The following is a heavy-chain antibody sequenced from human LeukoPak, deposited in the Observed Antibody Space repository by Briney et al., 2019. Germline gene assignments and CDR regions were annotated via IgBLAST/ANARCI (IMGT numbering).Heavy chain of an antibody. J-gene: IGHJ4*02. CDR1: GYTLTGYY. CDR3: ARGDYVFWSGYCFDY. D-gene: IGHD3-3*01. V-gene: IGHV1-2*02. Sequence: ASVKVSCKASGYTLTGYYVHWVRQAPGQGLEWMGWINPNSGATNYAQKFQGRVTMTRDTSISTAYMELSRLRSDDTAVYYCARGDYVFWSGYCFDYWGQGTLVPVSS. CDR2: INPNSGAT.